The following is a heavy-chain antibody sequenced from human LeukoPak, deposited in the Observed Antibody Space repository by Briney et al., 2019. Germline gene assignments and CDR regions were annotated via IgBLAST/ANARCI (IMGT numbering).Heavy chain of an antibody. D-gene: IGHD2-8*01. V-gene: IGHV5-51*01. J-gene: IGHJ4*02. CDR3: ARPTYCTNGICPFDY. CDR1: GYSFTSYW. Sequence: GESLKISCKGSGYSFTSYWIGWVRQMPGKGLEWMGIIYPGDSDTTYSPSFQGQVIISADKSISTAYLQWSSLKASDTAMYYCARPTYCTNGICPFDYWGQGTLVTVSS. CDR2: IYPGDSDT.